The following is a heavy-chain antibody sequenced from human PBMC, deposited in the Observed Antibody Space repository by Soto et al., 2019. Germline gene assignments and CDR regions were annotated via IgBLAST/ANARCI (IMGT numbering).Heavy chain of an antibody. Sequence: ASVKVSCKASGYTFTSYAMHWVRQAPGQRLEWMGWINAGNGNTKYSQKSQGRVTITRDTSASTAYMELSSLRSEDTAVYYCARDRYSSSSLYYFDYWGQGTLVTVSS. CDR2: INAGNGNT. D-gene: IGHD6-6*01. CDR3: ARDRYSSSSLYYFDY. V-gene: IGHV1-3*01. J-gene: IGHJ4*02. CDR1: GYTFTSYA.